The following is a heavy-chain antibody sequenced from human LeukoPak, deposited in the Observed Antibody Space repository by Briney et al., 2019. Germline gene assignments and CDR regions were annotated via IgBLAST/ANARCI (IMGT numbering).Heavy chain of an antibody. CDR3: ASSSGSYGSGSYGYYGMDV. CDR2: IIPIFGIA. V-gene: IGHV1-69*10. Sequence: SVKVSCKASGGTFSSYAISWVRQAPGQGLEWMGGIIPIFGIANYAQKFQGRVTITADKSTSTAYMELSSLRSEDTAVYYCASSSGSYGSGSYGYYGMDVWGQGTTVTVSS. J-gene: IGHJ6*02. CDR1: GGTFSSYA. D-gene: IGHD3-10*01.